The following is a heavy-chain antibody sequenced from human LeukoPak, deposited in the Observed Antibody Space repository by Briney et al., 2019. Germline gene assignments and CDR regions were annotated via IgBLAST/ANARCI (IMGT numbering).Heavy chain of an antibody. CDR3: ARDRYVGATTAGDSDS. J-gene: IGHJ4*02. CDR2: IGSSGSTI. V-gene: IGHV3-11*01. CDR1: AFTFSDYY. Sequence: KAGGSLRLSCAASAFTFSDYYMSWIRQAPGKGLEWVSYIGSSGSTIYYADSVKGRFTISRDNAKNSLYLQMNSLRAEDTAVYYCARDRYVGATTAGDSDSWGQGTLVTVSS. D-gene: IGHD1-26*01.